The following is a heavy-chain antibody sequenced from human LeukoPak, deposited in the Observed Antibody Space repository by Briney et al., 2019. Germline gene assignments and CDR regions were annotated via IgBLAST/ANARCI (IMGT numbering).Heavy chain of an antibody. V-gene: IGHV5-51*01. CDR2: IYPGDSDT. J-gene: IGHJ3*02. D-gene: IGHD3-10*01. Sequence: GESLKISCKGSGYSFTNYWIGWVRQMPGKGLEWMGIIYPGDSDTRYSPSFQGQVTSSADKSISTAYLQWRSLKASDTAMYSCARRFDGWGEGAFDIWGQGTMVTVSS. CDR1: GYSFTNYW. CDR3: ARRFDGWGEGAFDI.